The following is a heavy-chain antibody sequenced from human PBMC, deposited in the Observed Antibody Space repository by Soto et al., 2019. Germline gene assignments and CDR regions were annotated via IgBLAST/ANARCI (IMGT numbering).Heavy chain of an antibody. Sequence: QLLESGGGLVQTGGSLRLSCTASGFPFSNYAMSWVRQAPGKGLEWVSGIRSSGESTYYADSVKGRLTISRDNSKNMLYLQINSLRAEDTAVYYCAKGGRRVLIPMDVWGQGTTVTVSS. CDR3: AKGGRRVLIPMDV. CDR2: IRSSGEST. D-gene: IGHD2-8*01. CDR1: GFPFSNYA. V-gene: IGHV3-23*01. J-gene: IGHJ6*02.